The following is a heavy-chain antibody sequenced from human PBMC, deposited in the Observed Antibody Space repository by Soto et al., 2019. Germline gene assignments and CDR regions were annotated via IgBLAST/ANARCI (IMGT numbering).Heavy chain of an antibody. CDR1: GFTFSSYG. CDR2: ISYDGSNK. Sequence: GGSLRLSCAASGFTFSSYGMHWVRQAPGKGLEWVAVISYDGSNKYYADSVKGRFTISRDNSKNTLYLQMNSLRAEDTAVYYCAKGRGYSYGYAPRFDPWGQGTLVTVSS. CDR3: AKGRGYSYGYAPRFDP. V-gene: IGHV3-30*18. D-gene: IGHD5-18*01. J-gene: IGHJ5*02.